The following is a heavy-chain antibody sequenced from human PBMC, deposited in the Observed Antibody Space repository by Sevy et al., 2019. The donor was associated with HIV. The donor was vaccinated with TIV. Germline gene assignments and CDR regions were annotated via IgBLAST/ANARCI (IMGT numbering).Heavy chain of an antibody. D-gene: IGHD6-13*01. J-gene: IGHJ4*02. CDR2: IQYDGRNT. CDR1: GFTFSYSG. CDR3: AKNTAAVGTGGFDY. V-gene: IGHV3-30*02. Sequence: GGSLRLSCTTSGFTFSYSGMHWVRQAPGKGLEWVTFIQYDGRNTHYADSVKDRFTISRDNSKNTLYLQMNSLRGDDTAVYYCAKNTAAVGTGGFDYWGQGALVTVSS.